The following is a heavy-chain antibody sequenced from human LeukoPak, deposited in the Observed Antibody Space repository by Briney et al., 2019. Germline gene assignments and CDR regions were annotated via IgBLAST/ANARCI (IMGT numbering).Heavy chain of an antibody. Sequence: GASVKVSCKASGGTFSSYAISWVRQAPGQGLEWMGRIIPILGIANYAQKFQGRVTITADKSTSTAYMELSSLRSEDTAVYYCASPLYCSSTSCPDAFDIWGQGTMVTVSS. CDR1: GGTFSSYA. CDR3: ASPLYCSSTSCPDAFDI. V-gene: IGHV1-69*04. D-gene: IGHD2-2*01. CDR2: IIPILGIA. J-gene: IGHJ3*02.